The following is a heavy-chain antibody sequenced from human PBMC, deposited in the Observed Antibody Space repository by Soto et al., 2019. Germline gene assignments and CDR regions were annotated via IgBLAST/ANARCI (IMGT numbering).Heavy chain of an antibody. V-gene: IGHV5-10-1*01. D-gene: IGHD1-26*01. CDR3: ARLGGHDAYYFGMDV. Sequence: GESLKISCEASGYTFTNYWISWVRQMPGKGLEWMGNIDPSDSYTNYSLSFQGHVTISADKSISTAYLQWSSLMASDTAMYYCARLGGHDAYYFGMDVWGQGTTATVSS. CDR1: GYTFTNYW. CDR2: IDPSDSYT. J-gene: IGHJ6*02.